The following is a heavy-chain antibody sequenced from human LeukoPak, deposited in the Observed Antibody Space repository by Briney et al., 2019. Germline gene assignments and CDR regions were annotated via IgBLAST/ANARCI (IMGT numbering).Heavy chain of an antibody. V-gene: IGHV3-20*04. CDR3: ARDSRWLQKDY. D-gene: IGHD5-24*01. Sequence: GGSLRLSCAASGFTFDDYGMSWVRQAPGKGLEWVSGINWNGGSTGYADSVKGRFTNSRDNAKNSLYLQMNSLRAEDTALYYCARDSRWLQKDYWGQGTLVTVSS. J-gene: IGHJ4*02. CDR1: GFTFDDYG. CDR2: INWNGGST.